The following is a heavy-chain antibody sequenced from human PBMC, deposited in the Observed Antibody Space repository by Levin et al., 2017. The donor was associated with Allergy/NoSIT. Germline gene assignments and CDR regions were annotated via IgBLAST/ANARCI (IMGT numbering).Heavy chain of an antibody. D-gene: IGHD6-13*01. Sequence: GGSLRLSCKASGYTFTSYAMNWVRQAPGQGLEWMGWINTNTGNPTYAQGFTGRFVFSLDTSVSTAYLQISSLKAEDTAVYYCARGGSSWDFDYWGQGTLVTVSS. CDR3: ARGGSSWDFDY. CDR1: GYTFTSYA. V-gene: IGHV7-4-1*02. J-gene: IGHJ4*02. CDR2: INTNTGNP.